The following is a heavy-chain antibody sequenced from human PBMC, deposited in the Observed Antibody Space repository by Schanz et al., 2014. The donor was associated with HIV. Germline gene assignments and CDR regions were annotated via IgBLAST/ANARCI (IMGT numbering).Heavy chain of an antibody. CDR2: IYYSGST. J-gene: IGHJ5*02. CDR3: ARSRTGVVTDNNWFDP. D-gene: IGHD3-3*01. CDR1: GGSISSGDNY. Sequence: QVQLQESGPGLVKPSQTLSLTCTVSGGSISSGDNYWSWIRQPPGKGLEWIGYIYYSGSTYYNPSLKSRVTISEDTSKNQFSLKLSSVTAADTAVYYCARSRTGVVTDNNWFDPWGQGTLVTVSS. V-gene: IGHV4-30-4*01.